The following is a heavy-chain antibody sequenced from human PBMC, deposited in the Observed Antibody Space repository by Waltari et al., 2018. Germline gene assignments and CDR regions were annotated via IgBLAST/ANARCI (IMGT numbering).Heavy chain of an antibody. J-gene: IGHJ6*02. D-gene: IGHD2-15*01. Sequence: EVQLLESGGGLVQPGGSLRLSCAASGFTFSSYAMSWVRQAPGKGLGWVSAISGSGGSTYYADSVKGRFTISRDNSKNTLYLQMNSLRAEDTAVYYCAKGSRVVVVAATLYYYYGMDVWGQGTTVTVSS. CDR3: AKGSRVVVVAATLYYYYGMDV. CDR2: ISGSGGST. CDR1: GFTFSSYA. V-gene: IGHV3-23*01.